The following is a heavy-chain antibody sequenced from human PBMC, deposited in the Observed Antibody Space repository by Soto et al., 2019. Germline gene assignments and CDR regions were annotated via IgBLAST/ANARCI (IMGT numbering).Heavy chain of an antibody. D-gene: IGHD3-9*01. Sequence: LRLSCAASEFTFSTYAMSWVRQAPGKGLEWVSSIGSGGSPTYYADSVKGRFTISRDNSKNTLYLQMNSLRAEDTAVYYCAKGALSTYFDWGQGTLVTV. V-gene: IGHV3-23*01. CDR1: EFTFSTYA. CDR3: AKGALSTYFD. CDR2: IGSGGSPT. J-gene: IGHJ4*02.